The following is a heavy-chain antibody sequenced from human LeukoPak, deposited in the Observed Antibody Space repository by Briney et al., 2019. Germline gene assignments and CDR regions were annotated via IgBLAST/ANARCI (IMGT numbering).Heavy chain of an antibody. V-gene: IGHV3-23*01. CDR2: ISGSGGTT. J-gene: IGHJ4*02. Sequence: SGGSLRLSCAASGFTFSSYAMSWVRQAPGKGLEWVSAISGSGGTTYYADSVKGRFTISRDNSKNTMYLQMNSLRAEDTAVYYCAKRGGSTATTIDYWGQGTLVTVSP. D-gene: IGHD4-17*01. CDR3: AKRGGSTATTIDY. CDR1: GFTFSSYA.